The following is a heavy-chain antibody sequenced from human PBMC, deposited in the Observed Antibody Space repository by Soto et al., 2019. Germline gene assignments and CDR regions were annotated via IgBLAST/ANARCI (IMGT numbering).Heavy chain of an antibody. Sequence: GGSLRLSCAASGFTFSSYEMNWVRQAPGKGLEWVSYISSSGSTIYYADSVKGRFTISRDNAKNSLSLQMNSLRAEDTAVYYCAREGEYWFDPWGQGTLVTVSS. V-gene: IGHV3-48*03. CDR1: GFTFSSYE. CDR3: AREGEYWFDP. J-gene: IGHJ5*02. CDR2: ISSSGSTI. D-gene: IGHD3-16*01.